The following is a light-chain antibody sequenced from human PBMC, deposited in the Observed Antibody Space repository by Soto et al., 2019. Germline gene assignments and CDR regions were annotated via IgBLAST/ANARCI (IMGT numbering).Light chain of an antibody. CDR3: QQRSNWPPT. V-gene: IGKV3-11*01. CDR2: VAS. J-gene: IGKJ4*01. CDR1: QSVSSY. Sequence: EIVLTQSPATLSLSPGERATLSCRASQSVSSYLAWYQQKPGQAPRLLIYVASNRATGIPARFSGSGSVTGCTLTISSLEPEDFAVYYCQQRSNWPPTFGGGTKVEIK.